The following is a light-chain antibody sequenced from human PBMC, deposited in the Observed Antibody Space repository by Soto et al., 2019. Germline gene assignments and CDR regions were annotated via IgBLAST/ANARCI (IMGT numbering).Light chain of an antibody. CDR1: RSISTY. V-gene: IGKV1-39*01. CDR2: AAS. J-gene: IGKJ4*01. Sequence: DIQMTQSPSSLSASIGDRVTITCRPSRSISTYLNWYQQQPGKAPKLLIYAASNLKSGVPPRFSGSGSGTDFTLTINSLQPEDFATYYYQWGDSSPLTFGGGTKVEIK. CDR3: QWGDSSPLT.